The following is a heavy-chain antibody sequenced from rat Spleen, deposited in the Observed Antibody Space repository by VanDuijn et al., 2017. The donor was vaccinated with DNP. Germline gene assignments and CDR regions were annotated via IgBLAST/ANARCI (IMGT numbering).Heavy chain of an antibody. CDR3: VRSDYNDDSHYYGYFDH. CDR2: MSNGGNT. Sequence: QVQLKESGPGLVQPSQTLSLTCTVSGFSLASYSVAWIRQSPAKGLEWVAAMSNGGNTYYNSALESRLSISRDTSKSQVFLKMNSRQTEDTAMYFCVRSDYNDDSHYYGYFDHWGQGVMVTVSS. V-gene: IGHV2-6*01. CDR1: GFSLASYS. J-gene: IGHJ2*01. D-gene: IGHD1-12*02.